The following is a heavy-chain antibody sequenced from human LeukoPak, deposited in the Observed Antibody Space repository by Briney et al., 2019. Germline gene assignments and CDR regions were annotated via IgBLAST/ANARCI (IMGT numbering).Heavy chain of an antibody. V-gene: IGHV3-20*04. CDR1: GFTFDDYG. D-gene: IGHD3-22*01. CDR3: ARVKTYDSSGYKDD. CDR2: INWNGGST. J-gene: IGHJ4*02. Sequence: GGSLRLSCAASGFTFDDYGMSWVRHAPGKGLEWVSGINWNGGSTGYADSVKGRFTISRDNANNSLYLQMNSLRAEDTALYYCARVKTYDSSGYKDDWGQGTLVTVSS.